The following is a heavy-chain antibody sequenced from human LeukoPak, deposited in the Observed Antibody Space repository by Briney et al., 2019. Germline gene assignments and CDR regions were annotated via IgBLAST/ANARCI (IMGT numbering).Heavy chain of an antibody. D-gene: IGHD4-17*01. CDR1: GFTFSSYW. CDR2: IYSGGST. Sequence: GGSLRLSCAASGFTFSSYWMSWVRPAPGKGLEWVSVIYSGGSTYYADSVKGRFTISRDNSKNTLYLQMNSLRAEDTAVYYCARVRGYWGYGDYVDDAFDIWGQGTMVTVSS. CDR3: ARVRGYWGYGDYVDDAFDI. J-gene: IGHJ3*02. V-gene: IGHV3-66*01.